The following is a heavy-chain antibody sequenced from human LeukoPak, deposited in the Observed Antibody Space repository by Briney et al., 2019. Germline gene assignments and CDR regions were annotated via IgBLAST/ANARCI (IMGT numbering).Heavy chain of an antibody. D-gene: IGHD6-13*01. V-gene: IGHV4-34*01. Sequence: AETLSLTCAVYGGSFSGYYWSWIRQAPGKGLEWIGEINHSGSTNYNPSLKSRVTISVDTSKNQFSLKLSSVTAADTAVYYCARFSSIAAAFDYWGQGTLVTVSS. CDR1: GGSFSGYY. CDR2: INHSGST. CDR3: ARFSSIAAAFDY. J-gene: IGHJ4*02.